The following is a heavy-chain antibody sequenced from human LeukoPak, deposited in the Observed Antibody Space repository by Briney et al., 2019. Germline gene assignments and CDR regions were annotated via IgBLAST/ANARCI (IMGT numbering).Heavy chain of an antibody. J-gene: IGHJ4*02. V-gene: IGHV1-69*13. CDR3: ARWAGESTIWYPALFDY. Sequence: ASVKVSCKASGGTFSNHAVSWVRQAPGQGLEWMGVIIPISSTATYAQNFQGRVTITADEYTSTVYMELGRLTSEDTAVYYCARWAGESTIWYPALFDYWGQGTLVTVSS. CDR1: GGTFSNHA. CDR2: IIPISSTA. D-gene: IGHD6-13*01.